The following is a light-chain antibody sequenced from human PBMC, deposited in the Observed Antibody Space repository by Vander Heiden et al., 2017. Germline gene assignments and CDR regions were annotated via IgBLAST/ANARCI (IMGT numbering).Light chain of an antibody. J-gene: IGLJ3*02. V-gene: IGLV1-40*01. CDR1: SSNIGAGYD. CDR2: ADS. CDR3: QSYDSSLSGWL. Sequence: QSVLTPPPSVSGAPGQRVTISCTGSSSNIGAGYDVHWYQQLPGTAPKLLIYADSNRPSGVPDRFSGSKSGTSASLAITGLQAEDEAYFYCQSYDSSLSGWLFGGGTQLTVL.